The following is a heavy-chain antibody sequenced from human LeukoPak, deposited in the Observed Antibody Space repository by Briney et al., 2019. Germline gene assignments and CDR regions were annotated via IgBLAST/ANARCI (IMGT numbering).Heavy chain of an antibody. CDR3: ARVFGYYFDY. D-gene: IGHD3-10*01. CDR1: GGSFSGYY. J-gene: IGHJ4*02. CDR2: INHSGST. V-gene: IGHV4-34*01. Sequence: PSETLSLTCAVYGGSFSGYYWSWIRQPPGKGLEWIGEINHSGSTNYYPSLKSRVTISVDTSKNQFSLKLSSVTAADTAVYYCARVFGYYFDYWGQGTLVTVSS.